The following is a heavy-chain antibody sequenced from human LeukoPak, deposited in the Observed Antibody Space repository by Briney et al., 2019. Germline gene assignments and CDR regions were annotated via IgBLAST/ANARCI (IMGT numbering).Heavy chain of an antibody. V-gene: IGHV4-59*11. J-gene: IGHJ4*02. CDR1: GGSISSHY. CDR2: IYYSGST. CDR3: ARFIRRGYYGSGSYYRGYFDY. Sequence: SETLSLTCTVSGGSISSHYWSWIRQPPGTGLEWIGYIYYSGSTNYNPSLQSRVTISVDPSKNQFSLKLSSVTAADTAVYYCARFIRRGYYGSGSYYRGYFDYWGQGTLVTVSS. D-gene: IGHD3-10*01.